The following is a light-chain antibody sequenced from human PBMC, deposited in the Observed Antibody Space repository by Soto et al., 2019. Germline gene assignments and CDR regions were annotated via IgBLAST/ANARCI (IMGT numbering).Light chain of an antibody. CDR2: GPS. V-gene: IGKV3-15*01. Sequence: EIVLTQSPATLSVSPGARATLSCRASKSISTNLAWYQQKPGQAPRLLIYGPSTRAPGILARFSGSGSGTEFTLTISSLQSEDFAIYYCQQYNNWPPWTFGQGTKVEV. J-gene: IGKJ1*01. CDR1: KSISTN. CDR3: QQYNNWPPWT.